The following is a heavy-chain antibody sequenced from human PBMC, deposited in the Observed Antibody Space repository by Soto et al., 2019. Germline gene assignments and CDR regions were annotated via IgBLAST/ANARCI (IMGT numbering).Heavy chain of an antibody. D-gene: IGHD3-22*01. CDR1: GGSISDLSYY. J-gene: IGHJ5*01. CDR3: ARCDSALSRFDS. V-gene: IGHV4-39*01. Sequence: PSETLSLTCTVSGGSISDLSYYWGRNRKPPGKGLDWIGSFYYTGNTNYSPSLKSRVTISIDTSKNQFSLNLSSVIAADTAVYYCARCDSALSRFDSWGQGILVTVSS. CDR2: FYYTGNT.